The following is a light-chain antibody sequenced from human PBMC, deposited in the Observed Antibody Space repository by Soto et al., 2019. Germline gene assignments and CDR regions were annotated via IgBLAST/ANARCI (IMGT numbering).Light chain of an antibody. CDR2: EGS. Sequence: QSALTQPASVSGSPGQSITISCTGTSSDVGCYNLVSWYQQHPGKAPKLMIYEGSKRPSGVSNRFSGSKSGNTASLTISGLQAEDEADYYCCSYAGSVVFGGGTKVTVL. CDR3: CSYAGSVV. V-gene: IGLV2-23*01. CDR1: SSDVGCYNL. J-gene: IGLJ2*01.